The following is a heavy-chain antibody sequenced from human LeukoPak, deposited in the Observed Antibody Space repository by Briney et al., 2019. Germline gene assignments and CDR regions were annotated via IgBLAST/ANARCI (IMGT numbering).Heavy chain of an antibody. V-gene: IGHV4-30-4*01. CDR1: GGSSSSGGCY. J-gene: IGHJ4*02. D-gene: IGHD2-2*02. Sequence: PSQTLSLTCTVSGGSSSSGGCYWSWIRQPPGKGLEWIGYIYYSGSTYYNPSLKSRVTISVDTSKNQFSLKLSSVTAADTAVYYCARGLKRQYRYFDYWGQGTLVTVSS. CDR2: IYYSGST. CDR3: ARGLKRQYRYFDY.